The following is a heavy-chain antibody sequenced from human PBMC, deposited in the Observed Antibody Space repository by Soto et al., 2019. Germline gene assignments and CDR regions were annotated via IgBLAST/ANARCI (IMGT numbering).Heavy chain of an antibody. V-gene: IGHV4-31*03. CDR3: ARTMPTVAGTGNWFDP. CDR1: GGSISSGGYY. J-gene: IGHJ5*02. CDR2: IYYSGST. Sequence: QVQLQESGPGLVKPSQTLSLTCTVSGGSISSGGYYWSWIRQHPGKGLEWIGYIYYSGSTYYNPSLKSRVTISVDTSKNQFSLKLSSVTAADTAVYYCARTMPTVAGTGNWFDPWGQGTLVTVSS. D-gene: IGHD6-19*01.